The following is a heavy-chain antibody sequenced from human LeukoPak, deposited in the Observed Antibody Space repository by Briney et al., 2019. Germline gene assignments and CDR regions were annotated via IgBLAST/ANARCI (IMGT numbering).Heavy chain of an antibody. V-gene: IGHV1-2*02. CDR1: GDTFTGYY. Sequence: ASVKVSCKASGDTFTGYYMHWVRQAPGQGLEWMGWINPNSGGTNYAQKFQGRVTMTRDTSISTAYMELSRLRSDDTAVYYCARSHYDSSGYPPYLRYYGMDVWGQGTTVTVSS. CDR3: ARSHYDSSGYPPYLRYYGMDV. D-gene: IGHD3-22*01. J-gene: IGHJ6*02. CDR2: INPNSGGT.